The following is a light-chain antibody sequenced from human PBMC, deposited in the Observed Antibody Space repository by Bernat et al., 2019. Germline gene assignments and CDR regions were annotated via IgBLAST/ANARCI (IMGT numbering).Light chain of an antibody. CDR1: KLGDKY. V-gene: IGLV3-1*01. CDR3: QAWDSNTAV. J-gene: IGLJ3*02. Sequence: SYELTQPPSVSVSPGQTASITCSGDKLGDKYACWYQQKPGQSPVVVIYQDNKRPSGIPGRFSGSNSVNTATLTISETQAMDEADDYCQAWDSNTAVFGGGTKLTVL. CDR2: QDN.